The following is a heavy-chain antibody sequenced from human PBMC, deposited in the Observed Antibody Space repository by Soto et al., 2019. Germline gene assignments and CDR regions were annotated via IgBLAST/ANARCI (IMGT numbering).Heavy chain of an antibody. Sequence: GGSLRLSCAASGFTFSRNAMNWVRQAPGKGLEWVSVITNTGGDTLHADSVKGRFTISRDNSKNTLYLQMNSLRDEDTAIYYCARASGGSYPGSRIFDSWGQGTRVTVSS. D-gene: IGHD1-26*01. CDR1: GFTFSRNA. J-gene: IGHJ4*02. CDR2: ITNTGGDT. V-gene: IGHV3-23*01. CDR3: ARASGGSYPGSRIFDS.